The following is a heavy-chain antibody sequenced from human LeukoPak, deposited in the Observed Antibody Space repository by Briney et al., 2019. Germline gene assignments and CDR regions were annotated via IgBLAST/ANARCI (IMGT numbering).Heavy chain of an antibody. J-gene: IGHJ1*01. V-gene: IGHV4-59*01. D-gene: IGHD1-26*01. CDR3: ARALSGTYGLFQH. Sequence: SETLSLTCTVSGDSIRNYYWSWIRQPPGKGLEWIGYIYYSGSTNYYNPSLKSRVTMSLETSKNQFSLNLNSVTAADTAVYYCARALSGTYGLFQHWGQGTLVTVSS. CDR2: IYYSGST. CDR1: GDSIRNYY.